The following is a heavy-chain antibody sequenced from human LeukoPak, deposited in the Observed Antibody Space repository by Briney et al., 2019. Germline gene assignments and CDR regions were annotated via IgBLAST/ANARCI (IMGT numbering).Heavy chain of an antibody. J-gene: IGHJ4*02. CDR2: INHSGST. CDR1: GGSFSGYY. Sequence: SETLSLTCAVYGGSFSGYYWSWIRQPPGKGLEWIGEINHSGSTNYNPSLKSRVTISVDTSKNQSSLKPSSVTAADTAVYYCARATTRWLAKYYFDYWGQGTLVTVSS. CDR3: ARATTRWLAKYYFDY. D-gene: IGHD6-19*01. V-gene: IGHV4-34*01.